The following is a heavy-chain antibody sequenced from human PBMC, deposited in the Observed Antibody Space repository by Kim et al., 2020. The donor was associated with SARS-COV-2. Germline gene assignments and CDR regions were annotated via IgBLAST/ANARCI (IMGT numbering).Heavy chain of an antibody. V-gene: IGHV4-39*01. Sequence: SETLSLTCTVSGGSFSNSAYYWGWIRQPPGKELEWIGFIYYSGNTHYNPSLKSRVTISVDTSKNQFSLTLKSVTASDTAVYYCARPMAAAGTQYSYYHDSWGQGSLVTVSS. D-gene: IGHD6-13*01. CDR3: ARPMAAAGTQYSYYHDS. CDR2: IYYSGNT. J-gene: IGHJ4*02. CDR1: GGSFSNSAYY.